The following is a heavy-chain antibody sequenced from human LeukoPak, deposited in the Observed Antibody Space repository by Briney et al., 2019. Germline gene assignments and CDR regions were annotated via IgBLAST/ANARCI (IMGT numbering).Heavy chain of an antibody. CDR1: GFTFSSYA. V-gene: IGHV3-23*01. CDR3: AKDQPGYSYGHDYYYYYMDV. J-gene: IGHJ6*03. Sequence: GGSLTLSCAASGFTFSSYAMSWVRQAPGKGLEWVSAISGSGGSTYYADSGKGRFTICRDNSKNTLYLQMNSLRAEDTAVYYCAKDQPGYSYGHDYYYYYMDVWGKGTTVTVSS. D-gene: IGHD5-18*01. CDR2: ISGSGGST.